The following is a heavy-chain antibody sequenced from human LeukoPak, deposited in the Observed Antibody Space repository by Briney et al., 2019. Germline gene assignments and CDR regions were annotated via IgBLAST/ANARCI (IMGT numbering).Heavy chain of an antibody. CDR1: GFTFSSYS. CDR2: ISSSSSYI. CDR3: ARESSSGWSFDAFDI. V-gene: IGHV3-21*01. J-gene: IGHJ3*02. D-gene: IGHD6-19*01. Sequence: GGSLRLSCAASGFTFSSYSMNWVRQAPGKGLEWVSSISSSSSYIYYADSVKGRFTISRDNAKNSLYLQMNSLRAEDTAVYYCARESSSGWSFDAFDIWGQGTMVTVSS.